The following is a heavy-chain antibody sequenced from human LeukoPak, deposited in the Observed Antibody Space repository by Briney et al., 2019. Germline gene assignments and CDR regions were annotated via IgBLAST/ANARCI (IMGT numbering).Heavy chain of an antibody. Sequence: SETLSLTCTVSGGSISSYYWSWIRQPPGKGLEWIGYIYYSGSTIYNPSLKSRVAISVDTSKNQFSLKLSSVTAADTAVYYCARTGTGWFDPWGQGTLVTVSS. CDR2: IYYSGST. CDR3: ARTGTGWFDP. D-gene: IGHD1/OR15-1a*01. CDR1: GGSISSYY. J-gene: IGHJ5*02. V-gene: IGHV4-59*08.